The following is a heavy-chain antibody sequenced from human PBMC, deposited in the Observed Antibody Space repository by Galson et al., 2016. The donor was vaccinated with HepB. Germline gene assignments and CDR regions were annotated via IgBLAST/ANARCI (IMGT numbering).Heavy chain of an antibody. J-gene: IGHJ4*02. V-gene: IGHV3-23*01. CDR1: GFSFSTSG. CDR2: ITGSGDAT. D-gene: IGHD3-16*01. CDR3: GKHGGFDY. Sequence: SLRLSCAASGFSFSTSGMSWVRQTPGRGLEWVSGITGSGDATHYADSVRGRFTISRDNSKNTLYLYVNSLRAGDTAVYYRGKHGGFDYWGQGALVTVSS.